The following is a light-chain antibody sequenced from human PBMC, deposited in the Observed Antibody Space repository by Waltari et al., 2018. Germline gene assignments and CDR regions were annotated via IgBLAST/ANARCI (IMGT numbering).Light chain of an antibody. CDR3: SSYAGSYTLL. J-gene: IGLJ2*01. CDR2: DVN. Sequence: QSALTQPRSVSGSPGQSVTISCTGTSSDVGGYNYVAWYQHHPGKAPALMVFDVNKTPSGFPDRFSGSKSGNTASLTISGLRTEDEADYYCSSYAGSYTLLFGGGTKLTVL. V-gene: IGLV2-11*01. CDR1: SSDVGGYNY.